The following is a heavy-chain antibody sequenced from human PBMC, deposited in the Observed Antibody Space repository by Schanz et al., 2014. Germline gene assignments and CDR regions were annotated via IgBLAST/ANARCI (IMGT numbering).Heavy chain of an antibody. J-gene: IGHJ4*02. V-gene: IGHV3-48*01. Sequence: EVQLLESGGGLVQPGGSLRLSCTASGFTFSSYSMNWVRQAPGKGLEWVSGFDAHDGRAYYADSVKGRFTMSRDNAKNSVFLQMNSLRAEDTAVYYCVRDSFFAFDYWGQGTLVTVSS. CDR3: VRDSFFAFDY. CDR2: FDAHDGRA. CDR1: GFTFSSYS. D-gene: IGHD3-3*01.